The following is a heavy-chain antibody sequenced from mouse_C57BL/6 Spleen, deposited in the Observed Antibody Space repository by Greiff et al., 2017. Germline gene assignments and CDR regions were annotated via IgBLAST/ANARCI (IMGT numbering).Heavy chain of an antibody. V-gene: IGHV1-58*01. J-gene: IGHJ2*01. CDR3: ARGDDYDGGCYYDY. CDR1: GYTFTSYG. D-gene: IGHD2-4*01. CDR2: INIGNGYT. Sequence: VQLQQSGAELVRPGSSVKMSCETSGYTFTSYGINWVKQRPGQGLEWIGYINIGNGYTEYTEKFKGKATLTSDTSSSTAYMQLSSLTSEDSAIYFCARGDDYDGGCYYDYWGQGTTLTVSS.